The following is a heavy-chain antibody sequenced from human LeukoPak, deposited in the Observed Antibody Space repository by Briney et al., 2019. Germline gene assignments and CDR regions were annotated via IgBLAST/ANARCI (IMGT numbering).Heavy chain of an antibody. CDR3: AREQEIRITIFGVMGAFDI. V-gene: IGHV4-61*02. J-gene: IGHJ3*02. D-gene: IGHD3-3*01. Sequence: PSETLSLTCTVSGGSISSGSYYWSWIRQPAGKGLEWIGRIYTSGSTNYNPSLKSRVTMSVDTSKNQFSLKLSSVTAADTAVYYCAREQEIRITIFGVMGAFDIWGQGTMVTVSS. CDR1: GGSISSGSYY. CDR2: IYTSGST.